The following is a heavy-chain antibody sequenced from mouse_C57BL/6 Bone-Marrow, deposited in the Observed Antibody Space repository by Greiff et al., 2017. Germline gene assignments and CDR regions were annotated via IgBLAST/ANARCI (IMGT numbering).Heavy chain of an antibody. CDR2: IDPETGGT. CDR3: TNYYGSGGY. CDR1: GYTFTDYE. V-gene: IGHV1-15*01. D-gene: IGHD1-1*01. J-gene: IGHJ2*01. Sequence: VQLQQSGAELVRPGASVTLSCKASGYTFTDYEMHWVKQTPVHGLEWIGAIDPETGGTAYNQKFKGKAILTADKSSSTAYMELRSLTSEDSAVYYCTNYYGSGGYWGQGTTLTVSS.